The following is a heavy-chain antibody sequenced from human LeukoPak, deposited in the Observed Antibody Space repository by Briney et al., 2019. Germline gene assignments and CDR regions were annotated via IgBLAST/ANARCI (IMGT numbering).Heavy chain of an antibody. CDR3: AGPRVEWLRPGPDAFDI. Sequence: ASVKVSCKASGYTFTGYYMHWVRQAPGQGLEWMGWINPNSGGTNYAQKFQGRVTMTRDTSISTAYMELSRLRSDDTAVYYCAGPRVEWLRPGPDAFDIWGQGTMVTVSS. CDR1: GYTFTGYY. J-gene: IGHJ3*02. D-gene: IGHD5-12*01. CDR2: INPNSGGT. V-gene: IGHV1-2*02.